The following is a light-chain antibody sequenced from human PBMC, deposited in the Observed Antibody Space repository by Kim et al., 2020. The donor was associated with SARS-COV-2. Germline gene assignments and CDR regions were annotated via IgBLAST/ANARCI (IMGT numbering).Light chain of an antibody. V-gene: IGLV1-44*01. CDR3: GTWDDSLNAVV. Sequence: QSVLTQPASASGPPGQRVTISCSGSNSHIGTNAVNWYHQLPGTAPKLLIYTNNQRVSGVPDRISGSKSGTSASLAISELQSEDEAVYYCGTWDDSLNAVVFGGGTQLTVL. CDR2: TNN. CDR1: NSHIGTNA. J-gene: IGLJ2*01.